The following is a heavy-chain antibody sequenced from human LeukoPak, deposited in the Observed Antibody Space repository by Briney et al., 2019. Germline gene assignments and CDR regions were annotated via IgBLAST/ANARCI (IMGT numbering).Heavy chain of an antibody. CDR1: GYTFTSYY. V-gene: IGHV1-46*03. CDR2: INPSGGST. Sequence: ASVKVSCKASGYTFTSYYMHWVRQAPGQGLEWMGIINPSGGSTSYAQKFQGRVTMTRDTSTSTVYMELSSLRSEDTAVYCCARLPFRYAFDYWGQGTLVTVSS. CDR3: ARLPFRYAFDY. J-gene: IGHJ4*02. D-gene: IGHD3-9*01.